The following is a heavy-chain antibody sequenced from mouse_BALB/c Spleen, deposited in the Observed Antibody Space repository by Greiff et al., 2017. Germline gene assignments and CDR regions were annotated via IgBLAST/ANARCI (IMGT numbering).Heavy chain of an antibody. CDR1: GYSITSDYA. CDR2: ISYSGST. J-gene: IGHJ3*01. CDR3: ANRGYYYDYDGDWFAY. Sequence: EVKLMESGPGLVKPSQSLSLTCTVTGYSITSDYAWNWIRQFPGNKLEWMGYISYSGSTSYNPSLKSRISITRDTSKNQFFLQLNSVTTEDTATYYCANRGYYYDYDGDWFAYWGQGTLVTVSA. V-gene: IGHV3-2*02. D-gene: IGHD2-4*01.